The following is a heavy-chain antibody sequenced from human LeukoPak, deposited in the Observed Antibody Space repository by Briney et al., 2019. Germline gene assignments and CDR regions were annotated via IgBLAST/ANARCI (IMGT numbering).Heavy chain of an antibody. CDR3: TTVTDGGLDY. J-gene: IGHJ4*02. CDR2: IKRKTDGGTA. V-gene: IGHV3-15*01. CDR1: GFTFSHAW. Sequence: GGSLRLSCAASGFTFSHAWMSWVRQAPGKGLEWVRRIKRKTDGGTADHAAPVKGRFTISRDDSKNTLYLQMNSLKTEDTAVYYCTTVTDGGLDYWGQGTLVTVSS.